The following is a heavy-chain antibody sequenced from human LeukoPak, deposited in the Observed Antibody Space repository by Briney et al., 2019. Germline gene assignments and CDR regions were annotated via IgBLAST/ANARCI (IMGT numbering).Heavy chain of an antibody. CDR3: TRHSTAAGTYDY. CDR1: GFTFSGSA. Sequence: GASLRLSCAASGFTFSGSAMHWVRQASGKGLEWVGRIRSKANSYATAYAASVKGRFTISRDDSKNTAYLQMNSLKTEDTAVYYCTRHSTAAGTYDYWGQGTLVTVSS. V-gene: IGHV3-73*01. D-gene: IGHD6-13*01. CDR2: IRSKANSYAT. J-gene: IGHJ4*02.